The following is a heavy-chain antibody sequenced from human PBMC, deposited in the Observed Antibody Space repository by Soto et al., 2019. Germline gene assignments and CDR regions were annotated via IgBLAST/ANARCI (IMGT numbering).Heavy chain of an antibody. Sequence: QVQLVQSGAEVKKPGSSVKVSCKASGGTFNSNTISWVRQAPGQGLEWMGRIIPILGVANYAQKFQGRVTXXAXKXXTTVYMELSSLRSEDTAVYYCAPQGGCYPLCGMDVWGQGTTVTVSS. CDR3: APQGGCYPLCGMDV. J-gene: IGHJ6*02. V-gene: IGHV1-69*02. D-gene: IGHD2-15*01. CDR2: IIPILGVA. CDR1: GGTFNSNT.